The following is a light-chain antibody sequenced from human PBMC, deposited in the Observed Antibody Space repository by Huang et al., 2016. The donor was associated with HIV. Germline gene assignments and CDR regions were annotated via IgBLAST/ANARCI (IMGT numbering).Light chain of an antibody. V-gene: IGKV1-39*01. CDR1: QSISSY. CDR2: AAS. Sequence: DIQMTQSPSSLSASVGDRVIITCRASQSISSYLNRYQQQPGKAPNLLIYAASSLQSGVPSRFSGRGSGTDFTLTIRSLQPEDFATYYCQQSYSNTFTFGAGTKVDVK. J-gene: IGKJ3*01. CDR3: QQSYSNTFT.